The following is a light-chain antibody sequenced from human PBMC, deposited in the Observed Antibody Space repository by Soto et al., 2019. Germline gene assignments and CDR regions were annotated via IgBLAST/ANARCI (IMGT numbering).Light chain of an antibody. CDR3: QQYNSYWT. V-gene: IGKV1-5*03. J-gene: IGKJ1*01. CDR2: TAS. Sequence: DIQMTQSPSTLSASVGDRVTITCRASQSISSWLAWYQQKPGKAPKLLIHTASSLENGVPSRFSGSGSGTEFTLTISSLQPEDFATYYCQQYNSYWTFSQGTKVEIK. CDR1: QSISSW.